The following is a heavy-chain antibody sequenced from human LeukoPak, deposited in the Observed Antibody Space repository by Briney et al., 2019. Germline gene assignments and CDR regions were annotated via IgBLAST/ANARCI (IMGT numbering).Heavy chain of an antibody. CDR1: GGTFSSYA. CDR3: ARGLGWLYYYYYMDV. CDR2: IIPILGIA. J-gene: IGHJ6*03. Sequence: ASVKVSCKASGGTFSSYAISWVRQAPGQGLEWMGRIIPILGIANYAQKFQGRVTITADKSTSTAYMELSSLRSEDTAVYFCARGLGWLYYYYYMDVWGKGTTVTVSS. V-gene: IGHV1-69*04. D-gene: IGHD5-12*01.